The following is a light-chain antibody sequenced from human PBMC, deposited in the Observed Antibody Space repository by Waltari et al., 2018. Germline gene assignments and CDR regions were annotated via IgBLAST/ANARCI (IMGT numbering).Light chain of an antibody. CDR1: SSDVGSYNL. CDR2: EVS. CDR3: SSYAGNRSVV. J-gene: IGLJ2*01. Sequence: QSALTQPASVSGSPGQSITVSCTGTSSDVGSYNLVSWYQQHPGKAPKLLIFEVSQLAAGISNRFSGSKSGNTASLTVAGRQAEDGADYYCSSYAGNRSVVFGGGTKLTVL. V-gene: IGLV2-23*02.